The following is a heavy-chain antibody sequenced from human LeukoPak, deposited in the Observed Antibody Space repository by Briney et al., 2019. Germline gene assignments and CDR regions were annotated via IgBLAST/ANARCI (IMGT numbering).Heavy chain of an antibody. J-gene: IGHJ3*02. CDR1: GYSFTSYW. CDR2: IYPGDSDT. D-gene: IGHD3-22*01. V-gene: IGHV5-51*01. CDR3: ARRPSSGHYNPDDAFDI. Sequence: PGESLKISCKGSGYSFTSYWIGWVRQMPGKGLEWMGIIYPGDSDTRYSPSFQGQVTISADKSISTAYLQWSSLKASDTAMYYCARRPSSGHYNPDDAFDIWGQGTMVTVSS.